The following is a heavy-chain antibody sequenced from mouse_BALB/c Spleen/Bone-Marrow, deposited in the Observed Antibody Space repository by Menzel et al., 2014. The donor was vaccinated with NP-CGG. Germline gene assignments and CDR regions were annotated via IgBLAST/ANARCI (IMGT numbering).Heavy chain of an antibody. D-gene: IGHD2-10*01. CDR1: GFNIKDTY. J-gene: IGHJ4*01. V-gene: IGHV14-3*02. CDR3: ARAYYGNYPYVMDY. CDR2: IDPANGFA. Sequence: VQLQQPGSELVKPGASVKLSCTASGFNIKDTYIHWVNQRPEQGLEWIGRIDPANGFAKYDPRFQGKATITADTSSNTAYLHLSRLTSEDTAVYYCARAYYGNYPYVMDYWGQGTSVTVSS.